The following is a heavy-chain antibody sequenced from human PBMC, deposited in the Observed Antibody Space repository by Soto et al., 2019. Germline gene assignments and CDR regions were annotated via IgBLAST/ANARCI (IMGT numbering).Heavy chain of an antibody. D-gene: IGHD6-19*01. V-gene: IGHV3-23*01. CDR3: AKYLGSGWYLTSFDY. CDR2: ISGSGGST. CDR1: VFTFISNA. Sequence: GRSFRLSCAAPVFTFISNAMRWVRQAQGKGLEWVSAISGSGGSTYYADSVKGRFTISRDNSKNTLYLQMNSLRAEDTAVYYCAKYLGSGWYLTSFDYWGQGTLVTVSS. J-gene: IGHJ4*02.